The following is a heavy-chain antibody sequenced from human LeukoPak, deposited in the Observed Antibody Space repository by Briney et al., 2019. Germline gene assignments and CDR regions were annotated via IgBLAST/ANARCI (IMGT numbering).Heavy chain of an antibody. D-gene: IGHD4-23*01. CDR2: ISPSGGTT. Sequence: ASVKVSCKSSGYTFTGYYMHWVRQAPGHGLEWMGIISPSGGTTSYAQEFQGRVTMTRDTSTSTVYMELSSLRSEDTAVYYCGRVTLYAFDIWGQGTMVTVSS. CDR1: GYTFTGYY. V-gene: IGHV1-46*01. CDR3: GRVTLYAFDI. J-gene: IGHJ3*02.